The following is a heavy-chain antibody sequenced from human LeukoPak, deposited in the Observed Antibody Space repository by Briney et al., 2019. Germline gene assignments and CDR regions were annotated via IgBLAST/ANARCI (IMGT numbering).Heavy chain of an antibody. D-gene: IGHD3-10*01. CDR1: GGSINSYY. Sequence: SETLSLTCTVSGGSINSYYWSWIRQPPGKGLEWIGYISYSGSTNYSPSLKSRVTISVDTSKNQFSLKLTSVTTADTAVYYRARSRGSGNYFESWGQGTLVTVSS. V-gene: IGHV4-59*01. J-gene: IGHJ4*02. CDR3: ARSRGSGNYFES. CDR2: ISYSGST.